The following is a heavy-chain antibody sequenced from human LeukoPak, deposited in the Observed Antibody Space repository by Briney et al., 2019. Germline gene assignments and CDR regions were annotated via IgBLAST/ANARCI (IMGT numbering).Heavy chain of an antibody. CDR1: GFPFSSYS. D-gene: IGHD4-17*01. V-gene: IGHV3-30-3*01. CDR2: ISYDGSNK. CDR3: ARDIGDYGDY. Sequence: GSLRLSCAASGFPFSSYSMHWVRPAPGKGLEWVAVISYDGSNKYYADSVKGRFTISRDNSKNTLYLQMNSLRAEDTAVYYCARDIGDYGDYWGQGTLVTVSS. J-gene: IGHJ4*02.